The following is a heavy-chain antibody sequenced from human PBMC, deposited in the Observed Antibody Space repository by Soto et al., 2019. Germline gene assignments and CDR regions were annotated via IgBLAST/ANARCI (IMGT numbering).Heavy chain of an antibody. J-gene: IGHJ6*02. CDR1: GGSISSYY. CDR2: IYYSGST. D-gene: IGHD2-2*01. CDR3: ARDLAASTSDGMDV. V-gene: IGHV4-59*01. Sequence: SETLSLTCTVSGGSISSYYWSWIRQPPGKGLEWIGYIYYSGSTNYNPSLKSRVTISVDTSKNQFSLNLSSVTAADTAVYYCARDLAASTSDGMDVWGQGTTVTVSS.